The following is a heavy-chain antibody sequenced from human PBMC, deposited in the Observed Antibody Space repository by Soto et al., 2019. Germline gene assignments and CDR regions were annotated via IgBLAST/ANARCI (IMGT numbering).Heavy chain of an antibody. J-gene: IGHJ5*02. V-gene: IGHV3-48*03. CDR1: GFTFSSYE. Sequence: LRLSCAASGFTFSSYEMNWVRQAPGKGLEWVSYISSSGSTIYYADSVKGRFTISRDNAKNSLYLQMNSLRAEDTAVYYCATCSSTSCLSSGNWFDPWGQGTLVTV. CDR3: ATCSSTSCLSSGNWFDP. D-gene: IGHD2-2*01. CDR2: ISSSGSTI.